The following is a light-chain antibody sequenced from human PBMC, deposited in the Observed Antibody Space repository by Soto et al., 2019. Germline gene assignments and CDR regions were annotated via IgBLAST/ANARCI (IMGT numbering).Light chain of an antibody. J-gene: IGKJ1*01. CDR1: QYIGDF. V-gene: IGKV1-39*01. CDR2: GAS. Sequence: DIQKTPSPSSLSASVGDRFTIACRASQYIGDFLNWYQQTPGKAPKLLIFGASNLHIGVPSRFSGSGSGTEFTLTINNLQREDFATYYCQVSFFTLGTFGRVGKVDIK. CDR3: QVSFFTLGT.